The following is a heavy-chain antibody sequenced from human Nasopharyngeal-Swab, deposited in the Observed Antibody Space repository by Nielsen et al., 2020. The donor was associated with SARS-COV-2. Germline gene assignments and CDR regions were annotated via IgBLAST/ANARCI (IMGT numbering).Heavy chain of an antibody. CDR3: ARDMSDYGDYAYNWFDP. Sequence: GESLKISCAASGFTFSSYSMNWVRQAPGKGLEWVSYISSSSSTIYYADSVKGRFTISRDNAKNSLYLQMNSLRAEDTAVYYCARDMSDYGDYAYNWFDPWGQGTLVTVSS. CDR1: GFTFSSYS. D-gene: IGHD4-17*01. J-gene: IGHJ5*02. V-gene: IGHV3-48*01. CDR2: ISSSSSTI.